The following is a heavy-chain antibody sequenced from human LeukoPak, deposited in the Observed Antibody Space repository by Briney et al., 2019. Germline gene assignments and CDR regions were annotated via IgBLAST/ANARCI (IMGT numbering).Heavy chain of an antibody. CDR1: GFSLSTSGVG. CDR2: IYWDDDK. D-gene: IGHD3-10*01. Sequence: SGPTLVNPTQTLTLTCTFSGFSLSTSGVGVGWIRQPPGKALEWLALIYWDDDKRYSPSLKSRLTITKDTSKNQVVLTMTNMHAVDTATYYCARGRFGELYLDYWGQGTLVTVSS. CDR3: ARGRFGELYLDY. V-gene: IGHV2-5*02. J-gene: IGHJ4*02.